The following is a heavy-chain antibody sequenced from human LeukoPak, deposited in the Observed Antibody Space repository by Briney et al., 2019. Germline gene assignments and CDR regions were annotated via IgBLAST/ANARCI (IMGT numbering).Heavy chain of an antibody. D-gene: IGHD5-24*01. V-gene: IGHV4-30-4*08. CDR3: ARAARRDGYTHYFDY. J-gene: IGHJ4*02. Sequence: SETLSLTCTVSGGSISSGDYYWSWIRQPPGKGLEWIGYIYYSGSTYYNPSLKSRVTISVDTSKNQFSLKLSSVTAADTAVYYCARAARRDGYTHYFDYWGQGTPVTVSS. CDR1: GGSISSGDYY. CDR2: IYYSGST.